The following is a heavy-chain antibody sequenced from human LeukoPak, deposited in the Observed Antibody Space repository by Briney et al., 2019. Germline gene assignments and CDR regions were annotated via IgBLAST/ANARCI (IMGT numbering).Heavy chain of an antibody. V-gene: IGHV4-59*08. Sequence: ASETLSLTCAVSGGSIRSYYWTWIRQPPGKGLEWVGYIQNSAIYRAKIKSSPSLQSRVSLSIDTSKNQVSLTVNSVTAADTAVYYCARLSSTLYYSMDVWGPGTAVTVSS. CDR3: ARLSSTLYYSMDV. CDR1: GGSIRSYY. D-gene: IGHD6-6*01. CDR2: IQNSAIYRAKI. J-gene: IGHJ6*02.